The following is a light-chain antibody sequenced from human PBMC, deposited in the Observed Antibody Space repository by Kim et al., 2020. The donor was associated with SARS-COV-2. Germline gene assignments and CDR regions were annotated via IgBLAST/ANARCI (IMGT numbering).Light chain of an antibody. J-gene: IGKJ1*01. CDR1: QSISRY. V-gene: IGKV1-39*01. Sequence: DIQMTQSPSSLSASVGDRVTITCRASQSISRYLNWYQQKQGKAPELLFYAASSLQSGVPSRFSGSGSGTDFTLTISSLQPEDFASYYCQQSYNAPRTFGQGTKVDIK. CDR2: AAS. CDR3: QQSYNAPRT.